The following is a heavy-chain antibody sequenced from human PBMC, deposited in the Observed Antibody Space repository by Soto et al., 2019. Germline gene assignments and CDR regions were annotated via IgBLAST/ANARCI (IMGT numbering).Heavy chain of an antibody. CDR1: GFSLNTYW. CDR2: IFPGDSDT. V-gene: IGHV5-51*01. CDR3: ARQGRPSSGSGYYYGMDV. J-gene: IGHJ6*02. D-gene: IGHD6-25*01. Sequence: GESLKISCNASGFSLNTYWIGWVRQKPGKGLEWMGSIFPGDSDTRYSPSFQGQVIISADRSISTAYLQWRSLKASDTAIYYCARQGRPSSGSGYYYGMDVWGQGTTVTVSS.